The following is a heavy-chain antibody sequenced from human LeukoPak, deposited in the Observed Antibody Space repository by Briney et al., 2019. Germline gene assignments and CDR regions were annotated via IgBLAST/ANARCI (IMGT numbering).Heavy chain of an antibody. D-gene: IGHD5-18*01. V-gene: IGHV1-2*06. CDR1: GYTFTGYY. CDR3: ARESGYSYGFGFDY. J-gene: IGHJ4*02. Sequence: GASVKVSCKASGYTFTGYYMHWVRQAPGQGLEWMGRINPNSGGTNYAQKFQGRVTMTRDTSISTAYMELSRLRSDDTAVYYCARESGYSYGFGFDYWGQGTLVTVS. CDR2: INPNSGGT.